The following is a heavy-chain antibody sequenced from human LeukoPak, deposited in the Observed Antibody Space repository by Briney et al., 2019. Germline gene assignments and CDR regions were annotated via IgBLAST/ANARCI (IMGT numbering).Heavy chain of an antibody. CDR2: IDHSGST. V-gene: IGHV4-34*01. Sequence: SETLSLTCAVYGGSFSGYYWSWIRQPPGKGLGWIGEIDHSGSTNYNPSLKSRVTISVDTSKNQFSLKLSSVTAADTAVYYCARGPLRYPYGDLHYFGYWGQGTLVTVSS. CDR3: ARGPLRYPYGDLHYFGY. J-gene: IGHJ4*02. D-gene: IGHD4-17*01. CDR1: GGSFSGYY.